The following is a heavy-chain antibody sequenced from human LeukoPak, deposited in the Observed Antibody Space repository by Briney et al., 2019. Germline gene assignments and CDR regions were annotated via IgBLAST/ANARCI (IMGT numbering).Heavy chain of an antibody. J-gene: IGHJ4*02. D-gene: IGHD3-10*01. CDR3: ARDPARGVCLDY. CDR1: GFTFSSYA. V-gene: IGHV3-30-3*01. Sequence: GGSLRLSCAASGFTFSSYAMHWVRQAPGKGLEWVAVISYDGSNKYYADSVKGRFTIPRDNSKNTLYLQMNSLRAEDTAVYYCARDPARGVCLDYWGQGTLVTVSS. CDR2: ISYDGSNK.